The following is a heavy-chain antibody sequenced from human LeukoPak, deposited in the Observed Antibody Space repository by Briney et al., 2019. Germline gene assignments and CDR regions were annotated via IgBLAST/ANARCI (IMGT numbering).Heavy chain of an antibody. CDR1: GGSISSSSSSYY. CDR3: ARDYRPYYDFWSGFDC. V-gene: IGHV4-39*07. Sequence: SETLSLTCTVSGGSISSSSSSYYWGWIRQPPGKGLEWIGSIYYSGSTYYNPSLKSRVTISVDRSKNQFSLKLSSVTAADTAVYYCARDYRPYYDFWSGFDCWGQGTLVTVSS. D-gene: IGHD3-3*01. J-gene: IGHJ4*02. CDR2: IYYSGST.